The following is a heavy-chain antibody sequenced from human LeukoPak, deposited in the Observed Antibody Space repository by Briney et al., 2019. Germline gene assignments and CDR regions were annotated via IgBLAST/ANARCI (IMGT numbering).Heavy chain of an antibody. D-gene: IGHD3-10*01. Sequence: PGGSLRLSCAASGLSVSSNYMNWVRQAPGKGLEWVSVIYSGGNTYYADSVKGRFTISRDNFKNTLYLQMNSLRAEDTALYYCARGSGSGSGNFDYWGQGTLVTVSS. J-gene: IGHJ4*02. CDR1: GLSVSSNY. CDR3: ARGSGSGSGNFDY. CDR2: IYSGGNT. V-gene: IGHV3-53*01.